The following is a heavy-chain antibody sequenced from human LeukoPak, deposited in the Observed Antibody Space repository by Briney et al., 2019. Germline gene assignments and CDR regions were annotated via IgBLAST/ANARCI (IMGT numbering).Heavy chain of an antibody. Sequence: SVKVSCKASGGTFSSYAISWVRQAPGQGLEWMGGIIPIFGTANYAQKFQGRVTITADKSTSTAYMELSSLRSEDTAVYYCARELPKSRYYDSSGFDYWGQGTLVTVSS. CDR3: ARELPKSRYYDSSGFDY. J-gene: IGHJ4*02. V-gene: IGHV1-69*06. CDR2: IIPIFGTA. D-gene: IGHD3-22*01. CDR1: GGTFSSYA.